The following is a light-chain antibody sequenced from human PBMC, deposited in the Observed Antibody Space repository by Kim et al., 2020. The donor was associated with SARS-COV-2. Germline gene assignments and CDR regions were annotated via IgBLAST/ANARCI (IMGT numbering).Light chain of an antibody. V-gene: IGKV4-1*01. CDR1: KSVLSRYINNTY. J-gene: IGKJ5*01. CDR2: WAS. Sequence: STINCMSSKSVLSRYINNTYLAWYQQRPGQPPKLLISWASTRESGVPDRFSGSGSGTDFTLTITSLQAEDVAVYYCQQYHSSPITFCQGTRLEIK. CDR3: QQYHSSPIT.